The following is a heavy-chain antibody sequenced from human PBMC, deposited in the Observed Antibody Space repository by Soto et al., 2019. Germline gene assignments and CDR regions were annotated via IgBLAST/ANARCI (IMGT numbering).Heavy chain of an antibody. CDR1: GGSIRSYY. CDR2: IYDSGST. CDR3: ARGGNSWYDY. D-gene: IGHD6-13*01. V-gene: IGHV4-59*01. J-gene: IGHJ4*02. Sequence: QVQLQESGPGLVKPSETLSLTCTVSGGSIRSYYWNWIRQPTGQGLEWIGDIYDSGSTNYNPSLKSRVTISVDTSKNQFSLKLTSVTAADTAVYYCARGGNSWYDYWGQGTLFTVSS.